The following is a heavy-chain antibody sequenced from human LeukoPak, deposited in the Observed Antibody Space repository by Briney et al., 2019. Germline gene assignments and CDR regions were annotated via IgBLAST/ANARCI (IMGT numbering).Heavy chain of an antibody. CDR1: GGSFSGYY. Sequence: SETLSLTCAVYGGSFSGYYWSWIRQPPGKGLEWIGEINHSGSTNYNPSLKSRVTISVDTSKNQFSLKLSSVTAADTAVYYCVRGRRYFYFQHWGQGTLVTVSS. D-gene: IGHD3-9*01. CDR2: INHSGST. CDR3: VRGRRYFYFQH. V-gene: IGHV4-34*01. J-gene: IGHJ1*01.